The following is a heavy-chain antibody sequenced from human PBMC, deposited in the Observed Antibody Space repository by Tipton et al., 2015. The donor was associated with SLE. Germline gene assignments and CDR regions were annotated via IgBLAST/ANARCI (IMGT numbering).Heavy chain of an antibody. CDR1: GFTFSTYA. V-gene: IGHV3-21*01. D-gene: IGHD1-14*01. CDR3: ARRAEAFDI. Sequence: SLRLSCAASGFTFSTYAMHWVRQAPGKGLEWVSAISGSGGSTYYADSVKGRFTISRNNAKNSLYLQMNSLRAEDTAVYYCARRAEAFDIWGQGTMVTVSS. J-gene: IGHJ3*02. CDR2: ISGSGGST.